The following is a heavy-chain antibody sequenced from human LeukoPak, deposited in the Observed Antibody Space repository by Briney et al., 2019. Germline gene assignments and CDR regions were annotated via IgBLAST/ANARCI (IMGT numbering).Heavy chain of an antibody. J-gene: IGHJ4*02. D-gene: IGHD6-6*01. CDR1: GGSISSYY. CDR3: ARDRSVGVLPAPPFDF. CDR2: IYTSGST. V-gene: IGHV4-4*07. Sequence: PSETLSLTCTVSGGSISSYYWSWIRQPAGKGLEWIGRIYTSGSTNYNPSLKGRVTISVDTSKNQFSLKLSSVTAADTAVYYCARDRSVGVLPAPPFDFWGQGTLVTVSS.